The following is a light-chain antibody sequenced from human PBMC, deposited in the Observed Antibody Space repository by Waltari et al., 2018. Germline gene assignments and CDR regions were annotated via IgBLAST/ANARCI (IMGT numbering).Light chain of an antibody. CDR1: QTVLYTSNNKNY. V-gene: IGKV4-1*01. Sequence: LGERATINCKSSQTVLYTSNNKNYLAWYQQKPGTPPKLLIYWASTRESGVPDRFTGSGSGTDFTLSIRSLQAEDVAVYFCQQYHTTPFTFGPGTKLDIK. CDR2: WAS. CDR3: QQYHTTPFT. J-gene: IGKJ3*01.